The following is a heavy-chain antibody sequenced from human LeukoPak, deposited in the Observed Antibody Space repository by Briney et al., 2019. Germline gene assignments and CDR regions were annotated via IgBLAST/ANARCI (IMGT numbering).Heavy chain of an antibody. V-gene: IGHV3-7*01. D-gene: IGHD6-6*01. Sequence: GGSLRLSCAASGFTFSSYWMSWVRQAPGKGLEWVANIKQDGSEKYYVDSVKGRFTISRDNAKNSLYLQMNSLRAEDTAVYYCASTTMEQLYDYWGQGTLVTVSS. CDR3: ASTTMEQLYDY. CDR2: IKQDGSEK. J-gene: IGHJ4*02. CDR1: GFTFSSYW.